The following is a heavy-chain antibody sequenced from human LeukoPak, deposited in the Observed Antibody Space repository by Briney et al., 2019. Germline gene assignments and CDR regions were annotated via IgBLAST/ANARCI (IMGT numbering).Heavy chain of an antibody. D-gene: IGHD2-2*01. J-gene: IGHJ6*02. V-gene: IGHV3-7*01. Sequence: PGGSLRLSCVVSGLTFSDFWMSWVRQAPGRGLEWVANIKQDGDEKYYVDSVKGRFTISRDNAKNSLYLQMNSLRADDTAMYYCARDLPYCIDSSCYSAPPDVWGQGTTVTVSS. CDR3: ARDLPYCIDSSCYSAPPDV. CDR1: GLTFSDFW. CDR2: IKQDGDEK.